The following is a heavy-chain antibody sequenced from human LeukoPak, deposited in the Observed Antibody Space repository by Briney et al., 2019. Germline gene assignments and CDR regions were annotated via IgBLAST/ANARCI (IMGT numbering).Heavy chain of an antibody. V-gene: IGHV1-2*02. CDR3: ARDFLEAEGQTEDYFDY. Sequence: ASVKVSCKASGYTFTGFYIYWVRQAPGLGLEWMGWINSNAGVTNYAQNFQGRVTMTRDTSITTVYMELSGLRSDDTAMYYCARDFLEAEGQTEDYFDYWGQGTLVIVSS. CDR2: INSNAGVT. J-gene: IGHJ4*02. D-gene: IGHD1-14*01. CDR1: GYTFTGFY.